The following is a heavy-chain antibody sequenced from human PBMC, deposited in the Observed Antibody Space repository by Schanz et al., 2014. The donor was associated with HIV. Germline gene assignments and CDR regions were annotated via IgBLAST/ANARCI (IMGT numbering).Heavy chain of an antibody. CDR1: GFTFSGFA. CDR2: ISGSDGDT. V-gene: IGHV3-23*01. J-gene: IGHJ5*02. CDR3: VKAYSSGFSGAGS. D-gene: IGHD5-18*01. Sequence: QLLESGGGLVQPGGLLRLSCAASGFTFSGFAMSWVRQTPGKGLEWVSTISGSDGDTYYADSVKGRFTISRDNSRNALYLHMNSLRADDTAIYYCVKAYSSGFSGAGSWGQGALVTVSS.